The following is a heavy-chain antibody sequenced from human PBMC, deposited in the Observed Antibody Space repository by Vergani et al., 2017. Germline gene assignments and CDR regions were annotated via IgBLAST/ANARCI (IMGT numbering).Heavy chain of an antibody. D-gene: IGHD5-18*01. CDR3: AKGVGVWLWLEGSSKGEMRYFDY. V-gene: IGHV3-9*01. Sequence: EVQLVESGGGLVQPGRSLRLSCAASGFTFDDYAMHWVRRAPGKGLEWVSGISWNSGNIGYADSVKGRFTISRDNAKNSLYLQMNSLRAEDTAVYYCAKGVGVWLWLEGSSKGEMRYFDYWGQGTLVTVSS. J-gene: IGHJ4*02. CDR2: ISWNSGNI. CDR1: GFTFDDYA.